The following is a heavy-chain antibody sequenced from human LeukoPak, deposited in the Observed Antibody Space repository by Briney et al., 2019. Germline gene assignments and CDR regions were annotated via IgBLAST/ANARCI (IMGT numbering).Heavy chain of an antibody. D-gene: IGHD6-19*01. V-gene: IGHV4-34*01. CDR3: ARQLDSSGWYGDFAEYFQH. CDR2: IYYSGST. Sequence: SETLSLTCAVYGGSFSGYYWSWIRQPPGKGLEWIGSIYYSGSTYYNPSLKSRVTISVDTSKNQFSLKLSSVTAADTAVYYCARQLDSSGWYGDFAEYFQHWGQGTLVTVSS. CDR1: GGSFSGYY. J-gene: IGHJ1*01.